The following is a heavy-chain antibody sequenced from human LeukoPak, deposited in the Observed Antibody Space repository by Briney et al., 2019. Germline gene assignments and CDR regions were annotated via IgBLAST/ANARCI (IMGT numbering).Heavy chain of an antibody. CDR1: GYTFTSYD. D-gene: IGHD2-2*01. CDR3: ARRRPIVVVPAAMWAWFDP. Sequence: ASVKVSRKASGYTFTSYDINWVRQATGQGLEWMGWMNPNSGNTGYAQKFQGRVTMTRNTSISTAYMELSSLRSEDTAVYYCARRRPIVVVPAAMWAWFDPWGQGTLVTVSS. J-gene: IGHJ5*02. V-gene: IGHV1-8*01. CDR2: MNPNSGNT.